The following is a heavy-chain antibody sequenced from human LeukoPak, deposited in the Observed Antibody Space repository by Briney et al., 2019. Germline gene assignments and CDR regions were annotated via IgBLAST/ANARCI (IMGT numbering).Heavy chain of an antibody. J-gene: IGHJ4*02. Sequence: SETLSLTCAVSGYSISSGYYWSWVRQPPGKGLEWIASLSQSGTTYYNPSLKSRVTISLDTSRNQFSLKLTSVTAADMAVYYCAREGRDMSPVTSFDYWGQGTLVIVSS. CDR3: AREGRDMSPVTSFDY. D-gene: IGHD4-17*01. V-gene: IGHV4-38-2*02. CDR2: LSQSGTT. CDR1: GYSISSGYY.